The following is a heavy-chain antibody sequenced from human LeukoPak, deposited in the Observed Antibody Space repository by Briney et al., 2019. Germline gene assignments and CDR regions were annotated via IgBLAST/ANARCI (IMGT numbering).Heavy chain of an antibody. CDR1: GGSISSYY. Sequence: SETLSLTCTVSGGSISSYYWSWIRQPAGKGLEWIGEISHGGSANYNPSLKSRVTISVDTSENQFSLKLSPVTAADTAVYYCARGRGFGAGMDVWGKGTTVTVSS. J-gene: IGHJ6*04. CDR3: ARGRGFGAGMDV. V-gene: IGHV4-34*01. CDR2: ISHGGSA. D-gene: IGHD3-10*01.